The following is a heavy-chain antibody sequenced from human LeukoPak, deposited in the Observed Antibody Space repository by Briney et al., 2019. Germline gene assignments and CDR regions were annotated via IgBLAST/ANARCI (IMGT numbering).Heavy chain of an antibody. CDR3: ASYAIWVQLERRGAFDI. Sequence: PGRSLRLSCAASGFTFSSYGMHWVRQAPGKGLEWVAVISYDGSNKYYADSVKGRFTISRDNAKNSLYLQMNSLRAEDTAVYYCASYAIWVQLERRGAFDIWGQGTMVTVSS. CDR1: GFTFSSYG. J-gene: IGHJ3*02. D-gene: IGHD1-1*01. V-gene: IGHV3-30*03. CDR2: ISYDGSNK.